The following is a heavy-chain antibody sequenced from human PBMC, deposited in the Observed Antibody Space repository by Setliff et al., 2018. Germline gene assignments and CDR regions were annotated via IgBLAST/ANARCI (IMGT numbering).Heavy chain of an antibody. J-gene: IGHJ6*02. V-gene: IGHV4-34*01. D-gene: IGHD3-16*02. CDR2: INHSGST. CDR3: ARGKVLYDYVWGSYRYEDYYYGMDV. Sequence: PSETLSLTCAVYGGSFSGYYWSWIRQPPGKGLEWIGEINHSGSTNYNPYLKSRVPISVDTSKNQFSLKLSSVTASDTAVYYCARGKVLYDYVWGSYRYEDYYYGMDVWGQGTTVTVSS. CDR1: GGSFSGYY.